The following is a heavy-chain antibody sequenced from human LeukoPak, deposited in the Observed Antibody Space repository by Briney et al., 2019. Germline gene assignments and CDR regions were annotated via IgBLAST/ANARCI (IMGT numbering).Heavy chain of an antibody. CDR3: ARDYDSSGSFDY. CDR1: GGSISSYY. V-gene: IGHV4-4*07. CDR2: IYTSGST. Sequence: SETLSLTCTVSGGSISSYYWSWIRQPAGKGLEWIGRIYTSGSTNYDPSLKSRVTMSVDTSKNQFSLKLSSVTAADTAVYYCARDYDSSGSFDYWGQGTLVTVSS. J-gene: IGHJ4*02. D-gene: IGHD3-22*01.